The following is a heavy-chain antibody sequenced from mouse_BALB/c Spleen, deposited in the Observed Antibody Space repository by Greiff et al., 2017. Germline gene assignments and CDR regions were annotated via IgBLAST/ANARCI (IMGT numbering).Heavy chain of an antibody. CDR3: ARGDYDRAY. CDR1: GYTFTDYW. J-gene: IGHJ3*01. V-gene: IGHV1-69*01. Sequence: QVQLQQPGAELVMPGASVKMSCKASGYTFTDYWMHWVKQRPGQGLEWIGAIDTSDSYTSYNQKFKGKATLTVDESSSTAYMQLSSLTSEDSAVYYCARGDYDRAYWGQGTLVTVSA. D-gene: IGHD2-4*01. CDR2: IDTSDSYT.